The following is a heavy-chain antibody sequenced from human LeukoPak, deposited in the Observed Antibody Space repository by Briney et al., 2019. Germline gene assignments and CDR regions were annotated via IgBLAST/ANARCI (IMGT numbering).Heavy chain of an antibody. CDR1: GYTFTSYG. J-gene: IGHJ4*02. CDR2: ISAYNGNT. V-gene: IGHV1-18*01. CDR3: ARDLSPFYGSGSPFDY. D-gene: IGHD3-10*01. Sequence: ASVKVSCKASGYTFTSYGISWVRQAPGQGLEWMGWISAYNGNTNYAQKLQGRVTMTTDTSTSTAYMELRGLRSDDTAVYYCARDLSPFYGSGSPFDYWGQGTLVTVSS.